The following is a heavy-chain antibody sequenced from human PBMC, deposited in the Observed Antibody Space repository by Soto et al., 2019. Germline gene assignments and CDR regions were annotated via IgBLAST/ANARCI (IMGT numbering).Heavy chain of an antibody. J-gene: IGHJ6*02. CDR1: GFSFSSYA. Sequence: PGGSLRLSCAGSGFSFSSYAMSWVRQAPEKGLEWVSALRDSGVSPYYADSVKGRFTIYRDNSKNTLYLQMDSLRVEDTALYYCSKMPSDSYGRNYSMDVWRQGTTVAVSS. CDR2: LRDSGVSP. V-gene: IGHV3-23*01. D-gene: IGHD5-18*01. CDR3: SKMPSDSYGRNYSMDV.